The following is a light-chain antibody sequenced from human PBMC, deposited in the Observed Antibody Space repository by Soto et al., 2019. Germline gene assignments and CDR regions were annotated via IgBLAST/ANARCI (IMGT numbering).Light chain of an antibody. J-gene: IGKJ2*01. CDR2: AAS. V-gene: IGKV1-39*01. CDR1: QSISSN. Sequence: DIQMTQSPSSLSASVGDRVTITCRARQSISSNLNWYQQKPGKGAKILIYAASSLQSRVPSRFSGSGSGTDFTLTISNLQPEDFATYYCQQSYSTPRTFGQGTKLEIK. CDR3: QQSYSTPRT.